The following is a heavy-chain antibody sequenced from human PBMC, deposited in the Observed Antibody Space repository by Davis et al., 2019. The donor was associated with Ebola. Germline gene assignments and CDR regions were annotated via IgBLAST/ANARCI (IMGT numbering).Heavy chain of an antibody. CDR2: IYYSGST. CDR1: GGSISSYY. J-gene: IGHJ3*02. D-gene: IGHD3-22*01. V-gene: IGHV4-59*08. CDR3: ARHGYYYDSSGYYQGAFDI. Sequence: MPSETLSLTCTVSGGSISSYYWSWIRQPPGKGLEWIGYIYYSGSTNYNPSLKSRVTISVDTSKNQFSLKLSSVTAADTAVYYCARHGYYYDSSGYYQGAFDIWGQGTMVTVSS.